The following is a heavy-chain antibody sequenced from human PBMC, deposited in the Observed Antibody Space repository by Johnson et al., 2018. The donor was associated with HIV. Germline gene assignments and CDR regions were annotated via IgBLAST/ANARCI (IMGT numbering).Heavy chain of an antibody. Sequence: QVQLVESGGGVVQPGRSLRLSCAASGFTFSSYDMHWVRQAPGKGLEWVAVISYDGSNNYYADSVKGRFTISRDNSKNTLYLQVTSLRAEDTAVYYCARGIMITFGGVIPNDAFDIWGQGTMVTVSS. CDR3: ARGIMITFGGVIPNDAFDI. J-gene: IGHJ3*02. CDR2: ISYDGSNN. CDR1: GFTFSSYD. D-gene: IGHD3-16*02. V-gene: IGHV3-30*03.